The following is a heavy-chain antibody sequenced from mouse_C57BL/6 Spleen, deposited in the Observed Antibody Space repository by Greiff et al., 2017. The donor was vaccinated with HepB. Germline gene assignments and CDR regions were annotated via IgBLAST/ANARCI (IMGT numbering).Heavy chain of an antibody. V-gene: IGHV1-81*01. CDR3: ARSLNWEGVYWYFDV. CDR2: IYPRSGNT. J-gene: IGHJ1*03. Sequence: QVQLKESGAELARPGASVKLSCKASGYTFTSYGISWVKQRTGQGLEWIGEIYPRSGNTYYNEKFKGKATLTADKSSSTAYMELRSLTSEDSAVYFCARSLNWEGVYWYFDVWGTGTTVTVSS. CDR1: GYTFTSYG. D-gene: IGHD4-1*01.